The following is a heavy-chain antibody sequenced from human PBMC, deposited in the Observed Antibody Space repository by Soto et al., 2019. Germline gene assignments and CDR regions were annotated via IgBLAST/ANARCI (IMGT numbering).Heavy chain of an antibody. D-gene: IGHD3-16*01. Sequence: QVQLQQSGPEVKRPGASVRVSCKASGYNFIDFYIHWVRQAPGQALEWMGWVNPKSGGTLSAQGFQGRVTMTSDTSTNTAYLGISGLRYDDTAVYFCARDPMGRGDPHSYGMDVWGQATTVIVSS. CDR2: VNPKSGGT. V-gene: IGHV1-2*02. CDR3: ARDPMGRGDPHSYGMDV. J-gene: IGHJ6*02. CDR1: GYNFIDFY.